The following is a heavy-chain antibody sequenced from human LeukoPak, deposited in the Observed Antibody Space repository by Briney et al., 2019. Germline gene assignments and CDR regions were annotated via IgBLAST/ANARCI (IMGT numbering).Heavy chain of an antibody. CDR2: ISGNGGGT. CDR1: GFTFSTYA. Sequence: GGSLRLSCAASGFTFSTYAMIWVRQAPGKGLEWVSVISGNGGGTYFADSVKGRFAISRDNSENTLYLQMNSLRAEDTAIYYCAKGGSVTAPDDAFGIWGQGTMVTVSS. CDR3: AKGGSVTAPDDAFGI. J-gene: IGHJ3*02. D-gene: IGHD5/OR15-5a*01. V-gene: IGHV3-23*01.